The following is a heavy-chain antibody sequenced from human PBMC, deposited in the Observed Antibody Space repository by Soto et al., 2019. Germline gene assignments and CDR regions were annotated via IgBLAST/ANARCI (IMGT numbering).Heavy chain of an antibody. CDR2: IIPIFGTA. J-gene: IGHJ5*02. CDR1: GGTFSSDA. D-gene: IGHD6-13*01. Sequence: QVQQVQSGAEVKKPGSSVKVSCKASGGTFSSDAISWMRQAPGQGLEWMGGIIPIFGTANYAQKFQGIVMITADEATSTAYMAQRGLRSEDTAVYYCAWGIATAERKNRFDPWGQRTMVTVSS. V-gene: IGHV1-69*01. CDR3: AWGIATAERKNRFDP.